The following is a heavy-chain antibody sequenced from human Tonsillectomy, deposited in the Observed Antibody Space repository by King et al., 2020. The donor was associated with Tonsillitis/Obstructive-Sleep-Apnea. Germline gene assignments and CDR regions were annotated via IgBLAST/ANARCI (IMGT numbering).Heavy chain of an antibody. Sequence: QVQLVESGGGVVQPGRSLRLSCAASGFTCSSNGMHWVRQAPVKGLAWVAVIWDDGSNKYYADSVKGRFTISRDNSKNTLNLQMNSLRAEDTAVYYCARAGYDFWSGSYYYYYYYMDVWGKGTTVTVSS. CDR2: IWDDGSNK. CDR1: GFTCSSNG. CDR3: ARAGYDFWSGSYYYYYYYMDV. V-gene: IGHV3-33*01. J-gene: IGHJ6*03. D-gene: IGHD3-3*01.